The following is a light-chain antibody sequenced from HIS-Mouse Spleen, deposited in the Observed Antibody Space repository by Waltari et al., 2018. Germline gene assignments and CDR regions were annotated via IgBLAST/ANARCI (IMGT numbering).Light chain of an antibody. Sequence: DIVMTQSPDSLAVSLGEGATINCKISQSVLYSSNNKNYLAWYQQKPGQPPKLLIYWASTRESGVPDRFSGSGSGTDFTLTISSLQAEDVAVYYCQQYYSTPYTFGQGTKLEIK. CDR2: WAS. V-gene: IGKV4-1*01. CDR3: QQYYSTPYT. CDR1: QSVLYSSNNKNY. J-gene: IGKJ2*01.